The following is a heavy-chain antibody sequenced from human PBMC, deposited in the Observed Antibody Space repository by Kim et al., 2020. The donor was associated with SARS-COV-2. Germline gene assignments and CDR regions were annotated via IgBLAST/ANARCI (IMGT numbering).Heavy chain of an antibody. J-gene: IGHJ4*02. D-gene: IGHD6-13*01. CDR3: ARGYSSSWYLFY. V-gene: IGHV1-18*01. Sequence: NHAQKIQGRVTMTTDTSTSTAYMELRSLRSDDTAVYYCARGYSSSWYLFYWGQGTLVTVSS.